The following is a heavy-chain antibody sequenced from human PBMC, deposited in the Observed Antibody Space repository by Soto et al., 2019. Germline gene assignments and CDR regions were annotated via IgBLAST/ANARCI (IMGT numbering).Heavy chain of an antibody. D-gene: IGHD5-18*01. CDR2: INPYNGHT. CDR3: ARPSGYGHGWGDLGYDPFDI. Sequence: AAVKVSCKASGYTFSSSGISWVRQAPGQGPEWVGWINPYNGHTDSAQSLQGRVTVSTDTSTSTAYMELRSLRADDTAVYYCARPSGYGHGWGDLGYDPFDIWG. CDR1: GYTFSSSG. V-gene: IGHV1-18*01. J-gene: IGHJ3*02.